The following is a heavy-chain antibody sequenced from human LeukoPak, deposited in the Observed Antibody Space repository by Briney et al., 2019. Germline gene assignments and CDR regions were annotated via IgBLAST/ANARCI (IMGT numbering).Heavy chain of an antibody. Sequence: ASVKVSCKASGYTFTGYYLHWVRQAPGQGLEWIGWINPNGGNTKYALKFLGRVTLTGDTSINTAYMEVTRLISDDTAVYYCARVSRSSISDFDYWGQGSLVTVSS. V-gene: IGHV1-2*02. CDR1: GYTFTGYY. J-gene: IGHJ4*02. CDR2: INPNGGNT. D-gene: IGHD2-2*01. CDR3: ARVSRSSISDFDY.